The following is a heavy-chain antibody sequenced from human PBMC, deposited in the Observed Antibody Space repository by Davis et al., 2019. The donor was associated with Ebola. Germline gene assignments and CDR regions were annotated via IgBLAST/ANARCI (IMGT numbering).Heavy chain of an antibody. CDR2: ISSSSNYI. D-gene: IGHD3-9*01. Sequence: GESLKISCAASGFTFSSYYMNWVRQAPGKGLEWVSSISSSSNYIYYADSVKGRFTISRDNAKNSLYLRLNSLRAEDTALYHCARVNAVTGYSRFDSWGQGTLVTVSS. CDR1: GFTFSSYY. CDR3: ARVNAVTGYSRFDS. J-gene: IGHJ5*01. V-gene: IGHV3-21*04.